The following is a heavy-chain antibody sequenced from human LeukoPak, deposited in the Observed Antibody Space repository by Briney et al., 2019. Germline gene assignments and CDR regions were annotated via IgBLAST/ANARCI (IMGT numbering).Heavy chain of an antibody. CDR2: INWKGGNT. J-gene: IGHJ4*02. D-gene: IGHD3-3*01. CDR3: ARELRNYDFWSGYGSDYFDY. V-gene: IGHV3-20*04. CDR1: GFTLDDYC. Sequence: AGSLTLSCLATGFTLDDYCMSWVRQPPGRGREWVCGINWKGGNTGYADSVRGRFTISRDNAKNSLYLQMNSLRAEETVVYYCARELRNYDFWSGYGSDYFDYWGQGTLVTVSS.